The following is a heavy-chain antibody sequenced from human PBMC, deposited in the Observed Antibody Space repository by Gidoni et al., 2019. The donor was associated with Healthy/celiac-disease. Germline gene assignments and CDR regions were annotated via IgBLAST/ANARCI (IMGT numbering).Heavy chain of an antibody. CDR1: CGSISSYY. J-gene: IGHJ4*02. D-gene: IGHD3-10*01. V-gene: IGHV4-59*01. Sequence: QAQLQESGPGLVKPSETLSLTCLVSCGSISSYYWSWIRQPPGKGLEWIGYIYYSGSTNYNPSLKSRVTISVDTSKNQFSLKLSSVTAADTAVYYCARSFGELLDYWDQGTLVTVSS. CDR2: IYYSGST. CDR3: ARSFGELLDY.